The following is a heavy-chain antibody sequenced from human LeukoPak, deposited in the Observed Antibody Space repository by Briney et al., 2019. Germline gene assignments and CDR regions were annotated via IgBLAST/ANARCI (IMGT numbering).Heavy chain of an antibody. J-gene: IGHJ4*02. CDR3: ASSSGWTLYYFDY. V-gene: IGHV4-30-4*01. CDR1: GGSISSGDYY. CDR2: IYYSGST. D-gene: IGHD6-19*01. Sequence: SETLFLTCTVSGGSISSGDYYWSWIRQPPGKGLEWIGYIYYSGSTYYNPSLKSRVTISVDTSKNQFSLKLSSVTAADTAVYYCASSSGWTLYYFDYWGQGTLVTVSS.